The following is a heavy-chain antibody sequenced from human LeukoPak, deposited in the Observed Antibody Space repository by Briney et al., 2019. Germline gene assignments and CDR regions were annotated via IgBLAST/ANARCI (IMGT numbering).Heavy chain of an antibody. CDR3: ARQAPEEEWLRAPYYYYMDV. J-gene: IGHJ6*03. CDR2: IYYSGST. D-gene: IGHD5-12*01. Sequence: SETLSLTCTVSGGSISSSSYYWGWIRQPPGKGLEWIGSIYYSGSTYYNPSLKSRVTISVDTSKNQFSLKLSSVTAADTAVYYCARQAPEEEWLRAPYYYYMDVWGKGTTVTISS. V-gene: IGHV4-39*01. CDR1: GGSISSSSYY.